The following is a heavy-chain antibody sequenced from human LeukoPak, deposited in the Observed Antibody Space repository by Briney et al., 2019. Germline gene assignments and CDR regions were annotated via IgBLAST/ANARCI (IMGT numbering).Heavy chain of an antibody. CDR3: ARVRAIGVGRRYYFDY. CDR1: GGSFSGYF. CDR2: INHSGIT. D-gene: IGHD3-16*01. V-gene: IGHV4-34*01. J-gene: IGHJ4*02. Sequence: PSETLSLTCAVSGGSFSGYFWSWIRQPPGKGLEWIGEINHSGITNYNPSLQSRVTTSVDTSNNQFSLKLSSVTAADAAVYYCARVRAIGVGRRYYFDYWGQGTLVTVSS.